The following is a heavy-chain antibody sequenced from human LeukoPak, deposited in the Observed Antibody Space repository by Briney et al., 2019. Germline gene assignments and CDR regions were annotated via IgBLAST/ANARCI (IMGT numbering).Heavy chain of an antibody. Sequence: GESLKISCKGSGYSFTTYWIGWVRQMPGKGLEWMGIIYPSDSDIRISPSSQGQVTISVDKSTNTAYLQWSSLKASDTAIYYCARRAVVIGVGYFDYWGQGTLVTVSS. J-gene: IGHJ4*02. D-gene: IGHD4-23*01. V-gene: IGHV5-51*01. CDR1: GYSFTTYW. CDR3: ARRAVVIGVGYFDY. CDR2: IYPSDSDI.